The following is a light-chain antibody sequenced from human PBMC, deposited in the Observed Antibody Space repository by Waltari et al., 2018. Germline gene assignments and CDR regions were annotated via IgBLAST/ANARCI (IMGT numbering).Light chain of an antibody. CDR3: QSYDSANHWV. Sequence: NFMLTQPHSVSESPGKTVTISCTRSSGSIASKYVQCYQQRPGSSPTNVIYGDKQRPSGVPDRFSGSIDSSSNSASLTISGLKTEDEADYYCQSYDSANHWVFGGGTKLTVL. CDR1: SGSIASKY. V-gene: IGLV6-57*01. J-gene: IGLJ3*02. CDR2: GDK.